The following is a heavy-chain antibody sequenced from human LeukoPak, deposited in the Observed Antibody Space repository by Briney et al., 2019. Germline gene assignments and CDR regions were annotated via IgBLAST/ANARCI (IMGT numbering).Heavy chain of an antibody. CDR3: ARELLSGIRYFDY. Sequence: SVKVSCKASGGTFRSYAISWVRQAPGQGLEWMGRIIPIFGTANYAQKFQGRVTITTDESTSTAYIELSSLRSEDTAVYYCARELLSGIRYFDYWGQGTLVTVSS. V-gene: IGHV1-69*05. CDR2: IIPIFGTA. D-gene: IGHD2/OR15-2a*01. CDR1: GGTFRSYA. J-gene: IGHJ4*02.